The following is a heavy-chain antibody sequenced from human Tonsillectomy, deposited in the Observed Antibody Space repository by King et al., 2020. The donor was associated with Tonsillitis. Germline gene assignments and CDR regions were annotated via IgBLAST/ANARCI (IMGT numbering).Heavy chain of an antibody. Sequence: VQLVESGGGLVKPGGSLRLSCAASGFTSGFTFSKAYMNWVRQAPGRGLEWVGRIKRKTDGGTTDYAAPVKGRFRISRYDSKNTLYLQMNSLKTGDTAGYYSTERLTDNLPTYYLAYHGGQDT. J-gene: IGHJ1*01. CDR2: IKRKTDGGTT. D-gene: IGHD2-21*01. CDR1: GFTSGFTFSKAY. CDR3: TERLTDNLPTYYLAYH. V-gene: IGHV3-15*01.